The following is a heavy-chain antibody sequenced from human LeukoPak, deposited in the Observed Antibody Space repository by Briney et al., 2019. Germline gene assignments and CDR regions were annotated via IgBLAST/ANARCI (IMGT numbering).Heavy chain of an antibody. CDR2: IRSKANSYAT. CDR1: GFTVTNYD. V-gene: IGHV3-73*01. Sequence: PGGSLRLSCSASGFTVTNYDMNWVRQAPGKGLEWVGRIRSKANSYATAYAASVKGRFTISRDDSKNTAYLQMNSLKTEDTAVYYCTKMAYYDSSGYDLSGYDYYYYMDVWGKGTTVTVSS. CDR3: TKMAYYDSSGYDLSGYDYYYYMDV. D-gene: IGHD3-22*01. J-gene: IGHJ6*03.